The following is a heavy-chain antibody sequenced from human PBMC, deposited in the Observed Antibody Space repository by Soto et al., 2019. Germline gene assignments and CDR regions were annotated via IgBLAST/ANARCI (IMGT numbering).Heavy chain of an antibody. J-gene: IGHJ4*02. Sequence: EVQLEESGGGLVQPGGSLRLSCAASGFSFSSYWMSWVRQAPGKGPEWVAIVSSDGRDKTYAESVKGRFTISRDNAENSLFLQMNSLRADDTAVYYFARDDRYSGPFDYWGQGALVTVSS. CDR3: ARDDRYSGPFDY. D-gene: IGHD3-16*02. CDR2: VSSDGRDK. CDR1: GFSFSSYW. V-gene: IGHV3-7*01.